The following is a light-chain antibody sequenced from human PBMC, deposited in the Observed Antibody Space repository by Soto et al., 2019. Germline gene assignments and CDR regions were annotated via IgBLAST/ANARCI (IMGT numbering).Light chain of an antibody. CDR2: TAS. V-gene: IGKV1-6*01. Sequence: AIQMTQSPSSLSASVGDRVTVTCRASQSISSWLAWYQQKPGKAPKLLIYTASSLKSGVPSRFSGSGSGTDFTLTISSLQPEDFATYYCLQDNTYPLTFGQGTKVEIK. J-gene: IGKJ1*01. CDR3: LQDNTYPLT. CDR1: QSISSW.